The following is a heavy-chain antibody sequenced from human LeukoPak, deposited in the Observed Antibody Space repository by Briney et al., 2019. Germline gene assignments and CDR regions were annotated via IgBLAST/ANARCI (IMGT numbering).Heavy chain of an antibody. J-gene: IGHJ3*02. Sequence: ASVKVSCKASGYTFTGYYMHWVRQAPGQGLEWMGWINPNSGGTNYAQKFQGRVTMTRDTSISTAYMELSRLRSDDTAVYYCARDLVRRNDAFDIWGQGTMVTVSS. D-gene: IGHD1-14*01. CDR1: GYTFTGYY. CDR2: INPNSGGT. V-gene: IGHV1-2*02. CDR3: ARDLVRRNDAFDI.